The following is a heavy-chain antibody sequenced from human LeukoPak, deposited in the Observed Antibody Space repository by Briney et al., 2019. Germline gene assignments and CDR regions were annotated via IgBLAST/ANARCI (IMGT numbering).Heavy chain of an antibody. V-gene: IGHV3-23*01. D-gene: IGHD3-10*01. CDR3: AKDKRERSGSYFPYYFDY. CDR2: ISGSGGST. J-gene: IGHJ4*02. Sequence: GGSLRLSCTASGFNFRTSWMSWVRQSPGKGLELVSAISGSGGSTYYADSVKGRFTISRDNSKNTLYLQMNSLRAEDTAVYYCAKDKRERSGSYFPYYFDYWGQGTLVTVSS. CDR1: GFNFRTSW.